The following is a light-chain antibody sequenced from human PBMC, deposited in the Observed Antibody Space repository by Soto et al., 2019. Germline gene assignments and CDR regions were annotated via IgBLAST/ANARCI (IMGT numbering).Light chain of an antibody. CDR1: QSISSN. Sequence: DIQMTQSPSSLSASVGDRVTIACRASQSISSNLNWYQQKPGKAPKVLIYAASSLESGVPSRFSGSGSGTDFTLCISSLQPEDFATYYCQQSYSTPQTFGQGTKVEIK. V-gene: IGKV1-39*01. CDR2: AAS. CDR3: QQSYSTPQT. J-gene: IGKJ1*01.